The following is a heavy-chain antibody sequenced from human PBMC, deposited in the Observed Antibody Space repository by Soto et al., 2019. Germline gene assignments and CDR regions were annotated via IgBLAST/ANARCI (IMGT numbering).Heavy chain of an antibody. D-gene: IGHD2-2*01. V-gene: IGHV3-53*01. CDR1: GFTVSSNY. J-gene: IGHJ4*02. Sequence: GGSLRLSCAVSGFTVSSNYMSWVRQAPGQGLEWVSIIYSGGTTYYADSVQGRFTISRDNSKNTLYLQMNSLRAEDTAVYYCARGRPQLRHLSYFDYWGQGTLVTVSS. CDR3: ARGRPQLRHLSYFDY. CDR2: IYSGGTT.